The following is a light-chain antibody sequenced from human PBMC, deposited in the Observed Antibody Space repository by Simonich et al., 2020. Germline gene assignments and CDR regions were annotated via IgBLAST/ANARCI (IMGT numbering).Light chain of an antibody. Sequence: DIVMTQSPLSLPVTPGDPASIPCRSSQSLLPSNGYNYLDWYLQKPRQSPQLLIYFGSNRASGCPARFIGSGSGTDFTLKISRVEAEDVGVYYCMQALQTLRTFGQGTKVEIK. CDR1: QSLLPSNGYNY. J-gene: IGKJ1*01. CDR3: MQALQTLRT. V-gene: IGKV2-28*01. CDR2: FGS.